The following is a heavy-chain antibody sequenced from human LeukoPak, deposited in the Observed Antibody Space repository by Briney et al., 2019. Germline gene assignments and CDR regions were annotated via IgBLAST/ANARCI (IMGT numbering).Heavy chain of an antibody. J-gene: IGHJ4*02. V-gene: IGHV1-2*02. CDR2: INPNSGGT. D-gene: IGHD3-9*01. Sequence: GASVKVSCKASGYTFTDYYLHWLRQAPGQGLEWMGWINPNSGGTNYAQKFQGRVTMTRDTSITTAYMEMSRLRSDDTALYYCARSPHILTGENFDYWGQGTLVTVSS. CDR3: ARSPHILTGENFDY. CDR1: GYTFTDYY.